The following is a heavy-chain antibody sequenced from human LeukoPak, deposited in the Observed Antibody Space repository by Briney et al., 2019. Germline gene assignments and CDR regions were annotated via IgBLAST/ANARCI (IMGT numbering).Heavy chain of an antibody. J-gene: IGHJ4*02. CDR1: GYTFTGYY. Sequence: SVKVSCKASGYTFTGYYMYWVRQAPGQGLEWMGGIIPIFGTANYAQKFQGRVTITTDESTSTAYMELSSLRSEDTAVYYCARVALRYFSFDYWGQGTLVTVSS. D-gene: IGHD3-9*01. V-gene: IGHV1-69*05. CDR2: IIPIFGTA. CDR3: ARVALRYFSFDY.